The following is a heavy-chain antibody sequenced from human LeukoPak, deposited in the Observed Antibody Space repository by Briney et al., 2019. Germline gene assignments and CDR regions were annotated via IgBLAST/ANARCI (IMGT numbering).Heavy chain of an antibody. Sequence: SETLSLTCAVYGGSFSGYYWSWIRQPPGKGLEWIGEINHTGGTSYNPSLKSRVTISVDTSKNQFSLRLSSVTAADTAVYYCARGTNINYDYYYYYMDVWGKGTTVTVSS. V-gene: IGHV4-34*01. CDR3: ARGTNINYDYYYYYMDV. J-gene: IGHJ6*03. CDR2: INHTGGT. D-gene: IGHD4-11*01. CDR1: GGSFSGYY.